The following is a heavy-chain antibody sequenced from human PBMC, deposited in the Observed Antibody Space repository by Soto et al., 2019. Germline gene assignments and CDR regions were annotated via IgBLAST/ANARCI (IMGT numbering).Heavy chain of an antibody. V-gene: IGHV4-31*03. CDR1: GGSISSGGYY. D-gene: IGHD3-22*01. Sequence: SETLSLTCTVSGGSISSGGYYWSWIRQHPGKGLEWIGYIYYSGSTYYNPSLKSRVTISVDTSKNQSSLKLSSVTAADTAVYYCARAKGPNYYDSSGYYPPGYWGQGTLVTVSS. J-gene: IGHJ4*02. CDR3: ARAKGPNYYDSSGYYPPGY. CDR2: IYYSGST.